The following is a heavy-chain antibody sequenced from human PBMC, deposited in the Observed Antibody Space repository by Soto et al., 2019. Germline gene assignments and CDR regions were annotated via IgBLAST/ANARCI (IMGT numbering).Heavy chain of an antibody. D-gene: IGHD3-22*01. V-gene: IGHV3-33*01. CDR2: IWYDGSNK. Sequence: QVQLVESGGGVVQPGRSLRLSCAASGFTFSSYGMHWVRQAPGKGLEWVAVIWYDGSNKYYADSVKGRFTISRDNSKNTLYRQMNSLRAEDTAVYYCARANYYDSSAHFDYWGQGTLVTVSS. J-gene: IGHJ4*02. CDR1: GFTFSSYG. CDR3: ARANYYDSSAHFDY.